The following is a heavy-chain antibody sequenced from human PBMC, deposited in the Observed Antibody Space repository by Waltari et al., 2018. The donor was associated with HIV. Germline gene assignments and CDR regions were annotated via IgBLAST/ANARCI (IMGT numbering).Heavy chain of an antibody. Sequence: QVQLQESGPGLVKPSQSLSLTCTVSGGSVSSGAYSWTWIRQPPGKGLEWIGNLHSSGNTDYNPSLKSRVTISADRAQNRFSLMLGSVTAADTAVYYCAREGNNYGLFYWGQGTLVIVSS. J-gene: IGHJ4*02. CDR3: AREGNNYGLFY. V-gene: IGHV4-30-4*08. CDR2: LHSSGNT. CDR1: GGSVSSGAYS. D-gene: IGHD5-18*01.